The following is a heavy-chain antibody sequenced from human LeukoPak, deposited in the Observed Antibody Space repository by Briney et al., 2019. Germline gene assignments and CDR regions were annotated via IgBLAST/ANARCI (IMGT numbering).Heavy chain of an antibody. CDR2: INWNGGST. V-gene: IGHV3-20*04. J-gene: IGHJ4*02. Sequence: PGGSLRLSCAASGFTFADYGMSWVRQPPGKGLEWVSGINWNGGSTGYADSVTGRFTISRDSAKNSLYLQMNSLRAEDTALYYCARASYGMATIPFDYWGQGTLVTVSS. D-gene: IGHD5-24*01. CDR1: GFTFADYG. CDR3: ARASYGMATIPFDY.